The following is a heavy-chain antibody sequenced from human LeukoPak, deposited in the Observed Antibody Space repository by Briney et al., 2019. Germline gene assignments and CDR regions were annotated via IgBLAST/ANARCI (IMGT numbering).Heavy chain of an antibody. J-gene: IGHJ5*01. V-gene: IGHV3-66*01. CDR2: IYSGGGT. Sequence: PGGSLGLSCAASGFTVSNKYMNWVRQAPGKGLEWVSVIYSGGGTYYADSVKGRFTTSRDTSKNTLCLQMNSLRAEDTAMYYCARGGIAESFDSWGQGTLVMVSS. CDR3: ARGGIAESFDS. CDR1: GFTVSNKY. D-gene: IGHD6-13*01.